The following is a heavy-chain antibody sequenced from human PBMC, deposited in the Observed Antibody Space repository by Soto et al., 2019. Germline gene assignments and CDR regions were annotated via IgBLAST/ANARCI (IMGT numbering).Heavy chain of an antibody. V-gene: IGHV1-2*02. CDR2: INPNSGDT. CDR3: ARDGVALGFDP. D-gene: IGHD2-15*01. CDR1: GYSFTGYY. Sequence: GASVKVSCKASGYSFTGYYIHWVRQAPGQGLEWMGYINPNSGDTRYAQDLQGRVTMTRDTSINTASMELRRLTSDDTAVYYCARDGVALGFDPWGQGTLVTVLL. J-gene: IGHJ5*02.